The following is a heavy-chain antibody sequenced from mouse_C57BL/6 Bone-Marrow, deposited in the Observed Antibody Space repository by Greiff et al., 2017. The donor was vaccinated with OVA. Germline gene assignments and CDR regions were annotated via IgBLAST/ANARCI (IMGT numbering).Heavy chain of an antibody. Sequence: VQLQESGPELVKPGASVKLSCSASGFTFTVYNMHWVKQTHGKSLEWIGYINPNNGGTSYNQKFKGKATLTVNKSSSTAYMELRSLTSEDSAVYYCAREVVASMDYWGQGTSVTVSS. CDR3: AREVVASMDY. J-gene: IGHJ4*01. CDR2: INPNNGGT. CDR1: GFTFTVYN. V-gene: IGHV1-22*01. D-gene: IGHD1-1*01.